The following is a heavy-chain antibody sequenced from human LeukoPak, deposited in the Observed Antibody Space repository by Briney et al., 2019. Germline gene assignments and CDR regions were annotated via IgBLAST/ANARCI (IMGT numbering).Heavy chain of an antibody. V-gene: IGHV1-8*01. J-gene: IGHJ6*02. CDR2: MNPNSGNT. Sequence: ASVKVSCKASGYTFTSYDINWVRQATGQGLEWMGWMNPNSGNTGYAQKFQGRVTMTRNTSISTASMELSSLRSEDTAVYYCARDGYNYYYYYYGMDVWGQGTTVTVSS. D-gene: IGHD5-24*01. CDR1: GYTFTSYD. CDR3: ARDGYNYYYYYYGMDV.